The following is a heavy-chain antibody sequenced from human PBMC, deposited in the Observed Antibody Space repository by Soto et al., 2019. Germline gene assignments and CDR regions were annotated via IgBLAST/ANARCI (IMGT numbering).Heavy chain of an antibody. V-gene: IGHV3-21*01. D-gene: IGHD6-19*01. CDR1: GFTFSSYS. CDR3: ASDPHSSCWYDAFDI. CDR2: IISSSSYI. J-gene: IGHJ3*02. Sequence: EVQLVESGGGLVKPGGSLRLSCAASGFTFSSYSMNWVRQAPGKGLEWVSSIISSSSYIYYADSVKGRFTISRDNAKNSLYLPMNSLRAEGTAVYYCASDPHSSCWYDAFDIWGQGTMVTVSS.